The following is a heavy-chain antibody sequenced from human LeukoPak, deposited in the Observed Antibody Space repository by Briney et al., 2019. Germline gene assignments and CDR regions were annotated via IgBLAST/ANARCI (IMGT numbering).Heavy chain of an antibody. Sequence: SQTLSLTCAISGDSVSSKSAAWKWVRQFPSRGLEWLGRTYYRSKWFSEYAVSEKSRISINPDTAKNQFSLQLNSVTPDDTAVYYCARIATKDGRDYWGQGILVTVSS. J-gene: IGHJ4*02. V-gene: IGHV6-1*01. CDR1: GDSVSSKSAA. CDR2: TYYRSKWFS. D-gene: IGHD5-12*01. CDR3: ARIATKDGRDY.